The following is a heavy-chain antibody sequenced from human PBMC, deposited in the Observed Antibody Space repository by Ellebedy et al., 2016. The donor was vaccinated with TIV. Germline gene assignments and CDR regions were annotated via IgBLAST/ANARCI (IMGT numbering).Heavy chain of an antibody. CDR3: ARAILENSSGEESDAFDI. CDR2: IWYDGSNK. J-gene: IGHJ3*02. Sequence: GESLKISCAASGFTFSSYGMHWVRQAPGKGLEWVAVIWYDGSNKYYADSVKGRFTISRDNAKNALYLQMNSLRAEDTAVYYCARAILENSSGEESDAFDIWGQGTMVTVSS. CDR1: GFTFSSYG. V-gene: IGHV3-33*01. D-gene: IGHD6-19*01.